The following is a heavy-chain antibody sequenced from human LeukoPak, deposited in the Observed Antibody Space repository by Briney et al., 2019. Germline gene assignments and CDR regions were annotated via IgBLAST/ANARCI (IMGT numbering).Heavy chain of an antibody. J-gene: IGHJ4*02. CDR2: ISTSSSYI. Sequence: GGSLRLSCAASEFTFSSYTMNWVRQAPGKGLEWVSSISTSSSYIYYADSVKGRFTISRDNAKNALYLQMNSLRAEDTAVYYCAKDLTGSGKKTFDYWGQGTLVTVSS. CDR3: AKDLTGSGKKTFDY. D-gene: IGHD3-10*01. V-gene: IGHV3-21*04. CDR1: EFTFSSYT.